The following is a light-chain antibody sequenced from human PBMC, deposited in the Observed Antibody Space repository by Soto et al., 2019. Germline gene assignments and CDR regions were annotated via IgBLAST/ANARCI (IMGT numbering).Light chain of an antibody. CDR2: DSS. Sequence: EIVLTQSPATLSLSPGERATLSCRASQSVSIYLAWYQQKPGQAPRLLIYDSSNRAAGIPARFSARGSGTDFTLFISNLEPEDSAVYYCQHRSNWLPITFGQGTRLEIK. J-gene: IGKJ5*01. V-gene: IGKV3-11*01. CDR1: QSVSIY. CDR3: QHRSNWLPIT.